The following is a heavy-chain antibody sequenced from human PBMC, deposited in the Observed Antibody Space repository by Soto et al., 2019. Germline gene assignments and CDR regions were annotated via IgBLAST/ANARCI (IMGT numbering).Heavy chain of an antibody. CDR3: ARGEQYSGRIFDY. CDR1: GDSVSSNSAG. D-gene: IGHD1-26*01. CDR2: TYYRSKWYY. J-gene: IGHJ4*01. Sequence: PSETLSLTCAITGDSVSSNSAGWSWVRQSPSRGLEWLGRTYYRSKWYYEYAVSVRGRITINPDTSKNQYSLQLNSVTPEDTAVYFCARGEQYSGRIFDYWGQGTLVTVSS. V-gene: IGHV6-1*01.